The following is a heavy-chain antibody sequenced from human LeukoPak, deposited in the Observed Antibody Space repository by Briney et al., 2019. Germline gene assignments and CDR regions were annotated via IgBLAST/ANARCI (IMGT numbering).Heavy chain of an antibody. J-gene: IGHJ4*02. D-gene: IGHD6-19*01. CDR1: GYTFTGYY. CDR3: ARDPLQWLVQYYFDY. CDR2: INPNSGGT. V-gene: IGHV1-2*02. Sequence: GAPVKVSCKASGYTFTGYYMHWVRQAPGQGLEWMGWINPNSGGTNYAQKFQGRVTMTRDTSISTAYMELSRQRSDDTAVYYCARDPLQWLVQYYFDYWGQGTLVTVSS.